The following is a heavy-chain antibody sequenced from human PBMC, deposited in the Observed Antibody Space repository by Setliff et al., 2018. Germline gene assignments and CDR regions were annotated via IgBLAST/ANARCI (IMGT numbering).Heavy chain of an antibody. CDR3: AKDRVDDGVWDFDS. Sequence: GGSLRLSCEAFGFTFSSYWMSWVRQAPGKGLEWVANIKQDGGEKYYVGSVKGRFTISRDNSKSSVYLQMNDLRVEDTATYYCAKDRVDDGVWDFDSWGQGILVTVSS. CDR1: GFTFSSYW. CDR2: IKQDGGEK. D-gene: IGHD4-17*01. V-gene: IGHV3-7*03. J-gene: IGHJ4*02.